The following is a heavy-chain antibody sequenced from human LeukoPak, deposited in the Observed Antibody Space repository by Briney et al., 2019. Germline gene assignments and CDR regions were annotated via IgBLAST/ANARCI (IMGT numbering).Heavy chain of an antibody. CDR1: GGSISSYY. D-gene: IGHD3-22*01. Sequence: SETLSLTCTVSGGSISSYYWSWIRQPPGKGLEWIGYIHYSGSTNYSTSLKSRVTISVDTSKNQFSLKLSSVTAADTAVYYCARGGTSGYYFQAYDYWGQGTLVTVSS. J-gene: IGHJ4*02. CDR2: IHYSGST. CDR3: ARGGTSGYYFQAYDY. V-gene: IGHV4-59*12.